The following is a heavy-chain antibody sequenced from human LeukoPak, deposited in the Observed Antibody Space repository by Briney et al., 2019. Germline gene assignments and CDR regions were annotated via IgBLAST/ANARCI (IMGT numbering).Heavy chain of an antibody. J-gene: IGHJ4*02. CDR2: IYSGGST. D-gene: IGHD3-3*01. CDR3: ARDRSGPFWSGYHYYFDY. V-gene: IGHV3-66*02. CDR1: GLTVSSNY. Sequence: PGGSLRLSCAASGLTVSSNYMSWVRQAPGKGLEWVSVIYSGGSTYYADSVKGRFTISRDNSKNTLYLQMNSLRAEDTAVYYCARDRSGPFWSGYHYYFDYWGQGTLVTVSS.